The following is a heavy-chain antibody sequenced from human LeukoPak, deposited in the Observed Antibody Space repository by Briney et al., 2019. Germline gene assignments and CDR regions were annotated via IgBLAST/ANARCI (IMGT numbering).Heavy chain of an antibody. CDR2: ISGSGDTT. CDR1: GFTFSSYS. D-gene: IGHD4-17*01. V-gene: IGHV3-23*01. J-gene: IGHJ4*02. CDR3: AKELTTERTPGVDS. Sequence: GGPLRLSCTASGFTFSSYSMSWVRQGPGTGLEWVSAISGSGDTTFYADSVKGRFTISRDNSKKTLYLQVNSLRAEDTAVYFCAKELTTERTPGVDSWGQGTLVTVSS.